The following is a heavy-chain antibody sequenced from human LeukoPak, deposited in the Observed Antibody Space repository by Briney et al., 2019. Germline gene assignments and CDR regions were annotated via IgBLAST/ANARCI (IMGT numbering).Heavy chain of an antibody. D-gene: IGHD3-22*01. CDR2: IIPIFGTA. V-gene: IGHV1-69*13. CDR3: ARGSSVYDSSGYYFKL. Sequence: SVKVSCKASGGTFSSYAISWVRQAPGQGLEWMGGIIPIFGTANYAQKFQGRVTITADESTSTAYMELSSLGSEDTAVYYCARGSSVYDSSGYYFKLWGQGTLVTVSS. J-gene: IGHJ4*02. CDR1: GGTFSSYA.